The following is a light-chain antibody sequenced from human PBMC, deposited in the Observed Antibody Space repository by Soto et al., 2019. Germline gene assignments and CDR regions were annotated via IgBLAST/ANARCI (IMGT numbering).Light chain of an antibody. CDR1: QSVSSNQ. Sequence: ESLLTQSPGTLSLSRGERATLSCRTSQSVSSNQLAWYQQKPGQAPRLLIYGASSRTTGIPDRFSGSGSGTNFTLTISRLETEDFAVYYCQQYGGSPGTFGQGTKVDIK. CDR2: GAS. CDR3: QQYGGSPGT. J-gene: IGKJ1*01. V-gene: IGKV3-20*01.